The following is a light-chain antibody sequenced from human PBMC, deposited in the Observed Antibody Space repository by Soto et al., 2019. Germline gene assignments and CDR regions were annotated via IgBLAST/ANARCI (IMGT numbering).Light chain of an antibody. J-gene: IGKJ3*01. CDR2: GAS. V-gene: IGKV3-20*01. CDR3: QQYDLALN. CDR1: QKISNKY. Sequence: EIVLTQSPGILSLSPGERATLSCRASQKISNKYLAWYQQKPGQAPRLLIFGASTRATGIPDSFVGRGSGTAFTLTISSLEPEDFAVYYCQQYDLALNFGPGTKVEIK.